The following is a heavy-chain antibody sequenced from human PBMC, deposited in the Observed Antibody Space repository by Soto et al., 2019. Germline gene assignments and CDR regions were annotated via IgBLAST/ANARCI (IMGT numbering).Heavy chain of an antibody. CDR1: GGSLSSYY. D-gene: IGHD6-13*01. CDR3: ERARSSSPNSPFDY. CDR2: IYSTGST. V-gene: IGHV4-59*01. J-gene: IGHJ4*01. Sequence: PSDTLSLTCTVSGGSLSSYYWSWIRQPPGKGLEWIGYIYSTGSTNYNPALKSRVTMSVDTSTNQFSLNLNSVTAADTALYYCERARSSSPNSPFDYWGQGTLVTVSS.